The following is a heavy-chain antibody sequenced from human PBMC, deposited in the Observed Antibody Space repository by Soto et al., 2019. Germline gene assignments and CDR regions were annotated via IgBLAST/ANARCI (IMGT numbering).Heavy chain of an antibody. J-gene: IGHJ4*02. CDR1: GFTFSSYS. D-gene: IGHD4-17*01. CDR2: ISSSSSYI. CDR3: VGNPGDYIPHSVDY. V-gene: IGHV3-21*01. Sequence: GGSLRLSCAASGFTFSSYSMNWVRQAPGKGLEWVSSISSSSSYIYYADSVKGRFTISRDNAKNSLYLQMNSLRAEDTAVYYCVGNPGDYIPHSVDYWGQGTLVTVSS.